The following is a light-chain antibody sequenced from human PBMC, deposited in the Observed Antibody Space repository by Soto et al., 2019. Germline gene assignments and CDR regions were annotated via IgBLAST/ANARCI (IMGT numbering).Light chain of an antibody. J-gene: IGLJ2*01. V-gene: IGLV3-27*01. Sequence: SYELTQPSSVSVSPGQTARITCSGDVLARKNARWFQHKPGQAPLLVIYRNTERPSGIPERFSASTSGTTDTLTISGANVEDEADYYCYSAADYTGFFGGGTKVTVL. CDR1: VLARKN. CDR3: YSAADYTGF. CDR2: RNT.